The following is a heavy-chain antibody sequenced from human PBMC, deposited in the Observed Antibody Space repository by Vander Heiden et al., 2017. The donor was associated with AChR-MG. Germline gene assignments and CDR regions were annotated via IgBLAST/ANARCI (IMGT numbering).Heavy chain of an antibody. CDR1: GFTFSSYW. J-gene: IGHJ4*02. Sequence: EVQLVESGGGLVQTGGPLRLFCASSGFTFSSYWVTWVRQAPGKGLEWVANIKPDGTETYYADSVRGRFTISRDNAKNSLSLQMNSLTAEDTAIYYCASQPAAISGYWGQGTLVIVSS. V-gene: IGHV3-7*03. CDR3: ASQPAAISGY. CDR2: IKPDGTET. D-gene: IGHD2-2*01.